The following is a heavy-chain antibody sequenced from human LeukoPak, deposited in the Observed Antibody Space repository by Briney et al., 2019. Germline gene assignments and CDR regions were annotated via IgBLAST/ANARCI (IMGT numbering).Heavy chain of an antibody. D-gene: IGHD2-21*02. J-gene: IGHJ5*01. CDR2: INTYNGNT. CDR3: ARKFCGGDCNYLDT. V-gene: IGHV1-18*01. CDR1: GYTFTTYG. Sequence: ASVKDSCKASGYTFTTYGISWVRQAPGQGLEWMGWINTYNGNTNYAQKFQGRVTMTTDTSTSTVYMELRSLRSDDTAVYYCARKFCGGDCNYLDTWRHGTLVTVSS.